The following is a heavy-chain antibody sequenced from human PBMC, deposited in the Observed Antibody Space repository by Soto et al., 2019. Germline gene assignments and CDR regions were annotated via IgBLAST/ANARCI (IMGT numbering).Heavy chain of an antibody. V-gene: IGHV3-30-3*01. D-gene: IGHD2-15*01. CDR2: ISYDGSNK. Sequence: GGSLRLSCAASGFTFSSYAMHWVRQAPGKGLEWVAVISYDGSNKYYADSVKGRFTISRVNSKNTLYLQMNSLRAEDTAVYYCARDRGGCSGGSCYSRHYYYYGMDVWGQGTTVTVSS. CDR1: GFTFSSYA. CDR3: ARDRGGCSGGSCYSRHYYYYGMDV. J-gene: IGHJ6*02.